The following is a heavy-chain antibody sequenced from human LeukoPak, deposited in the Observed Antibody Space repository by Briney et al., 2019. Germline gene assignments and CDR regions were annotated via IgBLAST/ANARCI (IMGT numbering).Heavy chain of an antibody. D-gene: IGHD6-19*01. V-gene: IGHV3-48*02. J-gene: IGHJ4*02. Sequence: HPWGSLRLSCAASGFTFSTYSLNWVRQAPGKGLEWVSYISSSGTTTEYADSVKGRFTISRDNAKNSLSLQMNSLRDEDTAVYYCARDYGWSFDYWGQGTLVTVSS. CDR1: GFTFSTYS. CDR3: ARDYGWSFDY. CDR2: ISSSGTTT.